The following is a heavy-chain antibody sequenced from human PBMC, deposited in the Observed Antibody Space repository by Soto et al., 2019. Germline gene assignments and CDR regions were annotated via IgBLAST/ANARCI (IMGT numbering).Heavy chain of an antibody. Sequence: GGSLRLSCAASGFPFTGYAMSWVRQAPGKGLEWVSAISGHGDATFYADSVKGRFTISRDNSKNTLYLHMNSLRAEDTALYYCANSRVSMVRGLIIIPNYWGQGTLVTVSS. V-gene: IGHV3-23*01. J-gene: IGHJ4*02. CDR3: ANSRVSMVRGLIIIPNY. CDR1: GFPFTGYA. CDR2: ISGHGDAT. D-gene: IGHD3-10*01.